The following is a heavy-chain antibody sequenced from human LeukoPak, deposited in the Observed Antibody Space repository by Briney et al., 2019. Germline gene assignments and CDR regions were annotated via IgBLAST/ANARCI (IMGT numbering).Heavy chain of an antibody. CDR2: IRYDGSDK. D-gene: IGHD2-8*01. V-gene: IGHV3-30*02. Sequence: GGSLRLSCAASGFTFSSYGMHWVRQAPGKGLEWVAFIRYDGSDKFYADSVKGRFTISRDNSKNTLYLQMSSLRADDTAVYYCAARPYCTTATCPKTNWFDPWGQGTLVTVSS. CDR3: AARPYCTTATCPKTNWFDP. CDR1: GFTFSSYG. J-gene: IGHJ5*02.